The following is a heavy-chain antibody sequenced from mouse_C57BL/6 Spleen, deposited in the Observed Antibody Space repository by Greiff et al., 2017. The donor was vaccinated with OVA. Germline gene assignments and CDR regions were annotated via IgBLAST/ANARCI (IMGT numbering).Heavy chain of an antibody. CDR2: FHPYNDDT. V-gene: IGHV1-47*01. Sequence: QVQLQQSGAELVKPGASVKMSCKASGYTFTTYPIEWMKQNHGKSLEWIGNFHPYNDDTKYNEKFKGKATLTVDKSSSTVYLELSQLTSDDSAVYDIARSYSNPWYFDVWGTGTTVTVSS. J-gene: IGHJ1*03. CDR1: GYTFTTYP. CDR3: ARSYSNPWYFDV. D-gene: IGHD2-5*01.